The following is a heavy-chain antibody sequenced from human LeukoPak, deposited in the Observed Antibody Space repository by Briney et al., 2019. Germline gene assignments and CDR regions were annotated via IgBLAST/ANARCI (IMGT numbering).Heavy chain of an antibody. V-gene: IGHV4-39*01. CDR1: GGSISSSPYY. CDR3: ARHASVDGNWPRPLDC. J-gene: IGHJ4*02. Sequence: SETVSPTCTVSGGSISSSPYYWGWLRQPPGKGLEWIGNIYFSGSTYYNPSLKTRVTISVYTSKNQFALKLTSVTAPDTAVYYCARHASVDGNWPRPLDCWGQGGLVTVSS. CDR2: IYFSGST. D-gene: IGHD2-21*01.